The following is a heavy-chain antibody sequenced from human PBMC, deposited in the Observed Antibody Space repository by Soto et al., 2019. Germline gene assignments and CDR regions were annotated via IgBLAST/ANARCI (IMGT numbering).Heavy chain of an antibody. CDR3: ARTGIYDYVWGSYRLLDY. Sequence: GGSLRLSCAASGFTFSSYSMNWVRQAPGKGLEWVSYISSSSSTIYYADSVKGRFTISRDNAKNSLYLQMNSLRDEDTAVYYCARTGIYDYVWGSYRLLDYWGQGTLVTVSS. CDR2: ISSSSSTI. V-gene: IGHV3-48*02. CDR1: GFTFSSYS. J-gene: IGHJ4*02. D-gene: IGHD3-16*02.